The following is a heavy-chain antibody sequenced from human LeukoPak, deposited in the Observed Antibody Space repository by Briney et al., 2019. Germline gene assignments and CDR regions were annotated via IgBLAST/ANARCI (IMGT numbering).Heavy chain of an antibody. D-gene: IGHD6-13*01. V-gene: IGHV3-48*03. CDR2: ISSSGSTI. J-gene: IGHJ4*02. Sequence: GGSLRLSCAASGFTFSSYEMNWVRQAPGKGLEWVSYISSSGSTIYYADSVKGRFTISRDNAKNSLYLQMNSLRAEDTALYYCARDRSSRYFDYWGQGTLVTVSS. CDR3: ARDRSSRYFDY. CDR1: GFTFSSYE.